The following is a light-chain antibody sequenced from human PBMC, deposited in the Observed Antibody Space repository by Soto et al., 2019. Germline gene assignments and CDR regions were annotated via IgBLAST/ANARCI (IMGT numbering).Light chain of an antibody. V-gene: IGKV1-27*01. Sequence: DIQMTQSPSSLSASVGDRVTITCRASQGISNYLAWYQQQPGKVPKLLIYVASTLQSGVPSRFSGSGSGTDFTPTISSLQPEDVATYYWQKYNSAPWTFGQGTKVEIK. CDR2: VAS. J-gene: IGKJ1*01. CDR3: QKYNSAPWT. CDR1: QGISNY.